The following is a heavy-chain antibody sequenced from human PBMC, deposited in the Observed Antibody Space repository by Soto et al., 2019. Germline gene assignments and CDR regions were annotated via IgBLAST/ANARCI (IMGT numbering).Heavy chain of an antibody. CDR1: GDSVSSNSAA. CDR2: TYYRSKWYI. V-gene: IGHV6-1*01. CDR3: ARGSWDDVTGHYYMDV. D-gene: IGHD1-1*01. J-gene: IGHJ6*03. Sequence: QVQLQQSGPGLVKPSQTLSVTCDISGDSVSSNSAAWNWIRQSPSRGLEWLGRTYYRSKWYINYAVSVKSRITVDPDTSKNQFALQLNSVTPEDTAVYYCARGSWDDVTGHYYMDVWGKGTTVTVSS.